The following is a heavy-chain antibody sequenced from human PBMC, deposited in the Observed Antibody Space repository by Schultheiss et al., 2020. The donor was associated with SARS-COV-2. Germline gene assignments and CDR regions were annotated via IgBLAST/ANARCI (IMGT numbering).Heavy chain of an antibody. CDR2: ISSSSSYI. CDR1: GFTFSSYW. V-gene: IGHV3-21*03. Sequence: GGSLRLSCAASGFTFSSYWMSWVRQAPGKGLEWVSSISSSSSYIYYADSVKGRFIIPRDISKNKLLLQMNSLRADDTAVYYCARDITGWYYFDYWGQGTLVTVSS. J-gene: IGHJ4*02. D-gene: IGHD6-19*01. CDR3: ARDITGWYYFDY.